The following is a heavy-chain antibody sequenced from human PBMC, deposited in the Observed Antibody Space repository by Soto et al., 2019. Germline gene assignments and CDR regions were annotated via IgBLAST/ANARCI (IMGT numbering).Heavy chain of an antibody. CDR2: ISAYNGNT. CDR3: ARAVAARPRWFDP. D-gene: IGHD6-6*01. Sequence: GASVKVSCKASCYTLTSYGISWVRQAPGQGLEWMGWISAYNGNTNYAQKLQGRVTMTTDTSTSTAYMELRSLRSDDTAVYYCARAVAARPRWFDPWGQGTLVTVSS. V-gene: IGHV1-18*01. J-gene: IGHJ5*02. CDR1: CYTLTSYG.